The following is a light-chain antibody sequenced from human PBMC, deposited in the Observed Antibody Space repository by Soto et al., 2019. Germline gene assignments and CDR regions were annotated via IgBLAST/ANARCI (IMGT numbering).Light chain of an antibody. CDR1: QSVSSN. CDR3: QQYNNWPFT. CDR2: GAS. J-gene: IGKJ3*01. Sequence: EIVMTQSPATLSVSPGERATLSCRASQSVSSNLAWYQQKPGQAPKLLIYGASTRATGIPARFSGSGSGTEFTLTISSLQPEDFAIYYCQQYNNWPFTFGPGTKVEIK. V-gene: IGKV3-15*01.